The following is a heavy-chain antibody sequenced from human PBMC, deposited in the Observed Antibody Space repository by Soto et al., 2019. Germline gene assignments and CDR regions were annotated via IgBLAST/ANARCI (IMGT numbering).Heavy chain of an antibody. CDR2: ISWNSGSI. J-gene: IGHJ4*02. V-gene: IGHV3-9*01. CDR3: AKEGSGYSYAGHDDFDY. CDR1: GFTFDDYA. D-gene: IGHD5-18*01. Sequence: EVQLVESGGGLVQPGRSLRLSCAASGFTFDDYAMHWVRQAPGKGLEWVSGISWNSGSIGYADSVKGRFTISRDNAKNSLYLQMNSLRAEDTALYYCAKEGSGYSYAGHDDFDYWGQGTLVTVSS.